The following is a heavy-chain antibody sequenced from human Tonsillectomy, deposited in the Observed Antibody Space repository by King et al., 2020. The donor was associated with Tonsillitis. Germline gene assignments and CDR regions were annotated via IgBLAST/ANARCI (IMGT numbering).Heavy chain of an antibody. Sequence: VQLQESGPGLVKPSETLSLTCTVSGGSISSYFWSWIRQPPGKGLEWIGYVFYSGSTKYYPSLKSRVTISVDSSKNQFSLKLSSVTAADTAVYYCARGGRSVFPFDLWGQGTLVTVSS. D-gene: IGHD3-3*01. J-gene: IGHJ4*02. CDR3: ARGGRSVFPFDL. V-gene: IGHV4-59*01. CDR2: VFYSGST. CDR1: GGSISSYF.